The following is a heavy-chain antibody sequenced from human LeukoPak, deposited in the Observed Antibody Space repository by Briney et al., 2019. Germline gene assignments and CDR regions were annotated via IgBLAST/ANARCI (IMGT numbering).Heavy chain of an antibody. D-gene: IGHD3-16*01. V-gene: IGHV3-20*04. CDR3: ARGSDDYVWGRHDY. Sequence: PGGSLRLSCTASGFTFSTYAMYWVRQAPGKGLEWVSGINWNGGSTGYADSVKGRFTISRDNAKNSLYLQMNSLRAEDTALYYCARGSDDYVWGRHDYWGQGTLVTVSS. J-gene: IGHJ4*02. CDR2: INWNGGST. CDR1: GFTFSTYA.